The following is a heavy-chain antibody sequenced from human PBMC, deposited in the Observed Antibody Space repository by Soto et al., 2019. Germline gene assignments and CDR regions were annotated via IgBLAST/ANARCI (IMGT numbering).Heavy chain of an antibody. J-gene: IGHJ4*02. D-gene: IGHD2-15*01. CDR3: ATRRCHRCSLQD. Sequence: EVQLLESGGGLVQPGGSPRLSCAASGFTFSSYAMSWVRQAPGKGLEWVSAISGSGGSTYYADSVKGRFTISRDNSKNTLYLQMNSLRAEDTAVYYCATRRCHRCSLQDWGQGTLVTVSS. CDR1: GFTFSSYA. CDR2: ISGSGGST. V-gene: IGHV3-23*01.